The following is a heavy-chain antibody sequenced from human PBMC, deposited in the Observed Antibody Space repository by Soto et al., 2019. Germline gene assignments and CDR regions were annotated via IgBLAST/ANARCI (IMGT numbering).Heavy chain of an antibody. J-gene: IGHJ4*02. CDR2: ISAYNGNT. D-gene: IGHD3-22*01. CDR3: ARDRLRSYYASSGYQDY. V-gene: IGHV1-18*01. CDR1: GYTFTSYG. Sequence: QVQLVQSGAEVKKPGASVKVSCKASGYTFTSYGISWVRQAPGQGLEWMGWISAYNGNTNNAQKLPGRVTMTSDTSTRTAYMELRSLCYDDTPVYYCARDRLRSYYASSGYQDYWGQGTLVTVSS.